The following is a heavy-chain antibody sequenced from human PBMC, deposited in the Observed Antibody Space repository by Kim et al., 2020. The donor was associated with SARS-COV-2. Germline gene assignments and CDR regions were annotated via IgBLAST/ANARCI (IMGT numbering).Heavy chain of an antibody. J-gene: IGHJ5*02. CDR3: ARXKFREYCGCDCYPGGXXX. CDR1: GGSISSGGYY. D-gene: IGHD2-21*02. V-gene: IGHV4-31*03. CDR2: IYYSGST. Sequence: SETLSLTCTVSGGSISSGGYYWSWIRQHPGKGLEWIGYIYYSGSTYYNPSLKSRVNISVDTSKNQFSLKLSSVTAADTAVYYCARXKFREYCGCDCYPGGXXXWGQGXXVTVSS.